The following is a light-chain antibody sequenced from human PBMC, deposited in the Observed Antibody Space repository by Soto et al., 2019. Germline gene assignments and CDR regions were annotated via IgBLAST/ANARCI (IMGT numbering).Light chain of an antibody. CDR2: DAS. V-gene: IGKV3-11*01. Sequence: EIVLTQSPATLSLSPGERGTLSCRASQSVKTFLVWYQQRPGQAPRLLIHDASHRAAGIPARFSGSGSGTEFSLTINSLQSEDFAVYYCQEYNTWPWTFGQGTKVDIK. CDR3: QEYNTWPWT. J-gene: IGKJ1*01. CDR1: QSVKTF.